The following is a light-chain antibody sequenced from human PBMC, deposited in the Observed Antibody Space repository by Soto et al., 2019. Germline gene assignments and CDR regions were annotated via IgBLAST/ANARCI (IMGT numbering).Light chain of an antibody. J-gene: IGKJ2*02. CDR3: QQYNSYSGI. CDR1: QSISSW. V-gene: IGKV1-5*03. Sequence: DIQMTQSPSTLSASVGDRVTITCRASQSISSWLAWYQQKPGKAPKLLIYKASSLESGIPLRFSGSASGTEFTLTISILQPDDFATDYCQQYNSYSGIFGQGTKLEIK. CDR2: KAS.